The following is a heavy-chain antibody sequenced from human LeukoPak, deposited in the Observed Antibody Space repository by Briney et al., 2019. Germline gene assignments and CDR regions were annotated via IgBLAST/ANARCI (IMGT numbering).Heavy chain of an antibody. J-gene: IGHJ2*01. V-gene: IGHV3-11*04. CDR1: GFGFSDSY. Sequence: RTGGSLRLSCVVSGFGFSDSYMTWIRQTPGKGLEWLAYISGSGSDIYYADSVKGRFTISRDNAKNSLYLQMNSLRAGDTAVYYCARAAYSSTWYSRYFDLWGRGTLVTVSS. CDR3: ARAAYSSTWYSRYFDL. D-gene: IGHD6-13*01. CDR2: ISGSGSDI.